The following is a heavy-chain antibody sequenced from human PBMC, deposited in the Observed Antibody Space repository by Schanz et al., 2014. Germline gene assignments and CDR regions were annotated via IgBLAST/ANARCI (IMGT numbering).Heavy chain of an antibody. CDR3: TTDNGHFAFDF. Sequence: EVQLLESGGGLVQPGGSLRLSCAASGFSFSSYAMGWVRQARGKGLEWVSAMNESHSTIYYADSVRGRFTISRDNSKSTLYLQMNSLRAEDTAVYYCTTDNGHFAFDFWGQGTMVTVSS. CDR2: MNESHSTI. CDR1: GFSFSSYA. D-gene: IGHD2-8*01. V-gene: IGHV3-23*01. J-gene: IGHJ3*01.